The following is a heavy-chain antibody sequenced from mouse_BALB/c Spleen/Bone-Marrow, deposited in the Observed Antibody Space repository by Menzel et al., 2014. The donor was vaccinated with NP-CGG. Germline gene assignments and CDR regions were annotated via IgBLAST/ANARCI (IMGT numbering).Heavy chain of an antibody. V-gene: IGHV1-9*01. CDR3: AREDGNHVGFAY. CDR2: ILPGSGST. CDR1: GYTFSSYW. J-gene: IGHJ3*01. D-gene: IGHD2-1*01. Sequence: VHLVESGAELMKPGASVKISCKATGYTFSSYWIEWVKPRPGHGLEWIGEILPGSGSTNYNEKFKGKATFTADTSSNTAYMQLSSLTSEDSAVYYCAREDGNHVGFAYWGQGTLVTVSA.